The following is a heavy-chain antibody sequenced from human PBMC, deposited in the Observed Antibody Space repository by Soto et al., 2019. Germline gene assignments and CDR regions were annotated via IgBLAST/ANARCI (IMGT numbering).Heavy chain of an antibody. CDR2: ISDYGRV. J-gene: IGHJ4*02. CDR3: ARGGLEPFDY. D-gene: IGHD1-1*01. Sequence: PGGSLRLSCAASGFSFRNYWMRWVRQAPGKGLVWVSRISDYGRVNYADSVEGRFTISRDDAKSELYLQMSSLRLEDTAVYYCARGGLEPFDYLGQRALVTVSS. CDR1: GFSFRNYW. V-gene: IGHV3-74*01.